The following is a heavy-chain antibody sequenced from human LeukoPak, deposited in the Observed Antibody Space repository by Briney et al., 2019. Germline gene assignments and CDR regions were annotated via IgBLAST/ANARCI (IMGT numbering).Heavy chain of an antibody. V-gene: IGHV1-46*01. CDR1: GYTFTSYY. J-gene: IGHJ4*02. Sequence: ASVKVSCKASGYTFTSYYMHWVRQAPGQGLEWTGFINPSGGSTTYAQKFQGRVTMTRDTSTSTVYMELSSLRSDDTAVYYCARGFTVYRLSLDYWGQGTLVTVSS. CDR2: INPSGGST. D-gene: IGHD3-16*02. CDR3: ARGFTVYRLSLDY.